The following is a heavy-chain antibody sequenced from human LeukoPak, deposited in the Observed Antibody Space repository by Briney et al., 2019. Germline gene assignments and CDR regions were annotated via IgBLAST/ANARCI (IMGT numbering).Heavy chain of an antibody. CDR1: GFALSNAG. J-gene: IGHJ4*02. D-gene: IGHD2-2*01. CDR3: VRTYGYCSSTSCYVFDY. Sequence: PGGSLRPSFAAFGFALSNAGMSWVRRPPGRGRQFVSAINSNGGSTYYADSVKGRFTISRDNSKNTLHLQMSSLRPADTAVYYCVRTYGYCSSTSCYVFDYWGQGTLVTVSS. V-gene: IGHV3-64D*09. CDR2: INSNGGST.